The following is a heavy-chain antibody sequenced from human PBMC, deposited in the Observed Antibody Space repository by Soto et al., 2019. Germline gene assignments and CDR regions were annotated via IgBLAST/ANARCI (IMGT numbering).Heavy chain of an antibody. D-gene: IGHD6-13*01. CDR3: AKVWVAAPATPNFPP. Sequence: EVQLLESGGGLVQPGGSLRLSCAASGFTFSIHAMSWVRQAPGKGLEWVSTISGSGDNTFYADSVKGRFTISRDNSKNTWYNQRTTRRAGHTAVYCGAKVWVAAPATPNFPPWAQEPLVTVPS. J-gene: IGHJ5*02. CDR2: ISGSGDNT. CDR1: GFTFSIHA. V-gene: IGHV3-23*01.